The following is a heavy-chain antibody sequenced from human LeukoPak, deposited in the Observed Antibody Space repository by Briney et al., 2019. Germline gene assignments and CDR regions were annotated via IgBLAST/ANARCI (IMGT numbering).Heavy chain of an antibody. CDR2: ISSSSSYI. Sequence: GGSLRLSCAASGFTFSSYSMNWVRQAPGKGLEWVSSISSSSSYIYYADSVKGRFTISRDNAKNSLYLQMNSLRAEDTAVYYCARDFRRGGSGAARPGFVTAFDIWGQGTMVTVSS. CDR3: ARDFRRGGSGAARPGFVTAFDI. CDR1: GFTFSSYS. V-gene: IGHV3-21*01. J-gene: IGHJ3*02. D-gene: IGHD6-6*01.